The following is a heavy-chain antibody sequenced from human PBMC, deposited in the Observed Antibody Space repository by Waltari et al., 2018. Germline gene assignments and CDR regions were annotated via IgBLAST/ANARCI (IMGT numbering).Heavy chain of an antibody. CDR2: IYSGGST. V-gene: IGHV3-23*03. D-gene: IGHD5-12*01. CDR3: AKAYSGPNYYYYMDV. CDR1: GFTFSSYA. J-gene: IGHJ6*03. Sequence: EVQLLESGGGLVQPGGSLRLSCAASGFTFSSYAMSWVRQDPGKGLEWVSVIYSGGSTYYADYVKGRFTISRDNSKNTLYLQMNSLRAEDTAVYYCAKAYSGPNYYYYMDVWGKGTTVTVSS.